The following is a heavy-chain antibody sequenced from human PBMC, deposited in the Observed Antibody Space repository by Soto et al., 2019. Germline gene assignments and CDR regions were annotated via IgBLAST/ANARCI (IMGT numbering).Heavy chain of an antibody. J-gene: IGHJ4*01. CDR1: VFTFSSYS. CDR3: ARDPNLYYYYNSGHKAFGFNY. V-gene: IGHV3-48*01. Sequence: GGSLRLSCAASVFTFSSYSMKCVRQSPGKGLEWVSYISSSSSTRYYADSVKGRFTISRDNAKNSLYLQMNSLRGEDTAVYSCARDPNLYYYYNSGHKAFGFNYWGHATLVTAPS. D-gene: IGHD3-22*01. CDR2: ISSSSSTR.